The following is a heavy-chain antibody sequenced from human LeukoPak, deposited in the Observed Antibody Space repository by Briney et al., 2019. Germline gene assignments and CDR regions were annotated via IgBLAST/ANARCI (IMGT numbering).Heavy chain of an antibody. Sequence: GGSLRLSCAASGFTFSSYGMHWVRQAPGKGLEWVAFIRYDGSNKYYADSVKGRFTISRDNSKNTLYLQMNSLRAEDTAVYYCAKDFPHRVVPAAMHALDYWGQGTLVTVSS. D-gene: IGHD2-2*01. CDR3: AKDFPHRVVPAAMHALDY. J-gene: IGHJ4*02. CDR1: GFTFSSYG. V-gene: IGHV3-30*02. CDR2: IRYDGSNK.